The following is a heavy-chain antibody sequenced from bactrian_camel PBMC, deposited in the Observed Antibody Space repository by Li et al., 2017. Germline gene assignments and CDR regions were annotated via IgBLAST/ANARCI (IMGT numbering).Heavy chain of an antibody. Sequence: HVQLVESGGGSVQAGGSLKLSCAASGYIFSSCGMGWYRQAPGKERELVSTISSDGTTSYADSVKGRFTISQDNAKNTLYLQMNSLKTEDTAVYYCAARSWFEDDCYSGSWGQGTQVTVS. CDR2: ISSDGTT. V-gene: IGHV3S53*01. J-gene: IGHJ4*01. CDR3: AARSWFEDDCYSGS. CDR1: GYIFSSCG. D-gene: IGHD3*01.